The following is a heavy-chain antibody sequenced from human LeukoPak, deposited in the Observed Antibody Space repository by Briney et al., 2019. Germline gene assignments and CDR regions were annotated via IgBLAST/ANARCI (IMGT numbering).Heavy chain of an antibody. CDR3: ASPLTYYDILTGYYTMTEGNAAFDY. V-gene: IGHV3-21*01. Sequence: GGSLRLSCAASGFTFSSYSMNWVRQAPGKGLEWVSSISSSSSYIYYADSVKGRFTISRDNAKNSLYLQMNSLRAEDTAVYYCASPLTYYDILTGYYTMTEGNAAFDYWGQGTLVTVSS. CDR1: GFTFSSYS. D-gene: IGHD3-9*01. J-gene: IGHJ4*02. CDR2: ISSSSSYI.